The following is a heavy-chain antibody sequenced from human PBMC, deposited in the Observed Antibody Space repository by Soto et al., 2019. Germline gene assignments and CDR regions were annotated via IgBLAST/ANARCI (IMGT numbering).Heavy chain of an antibody. CDR3: ARDPVTFRESMLTIYFDN. CDR2: ISAHNGDT. V-gene: IGHV1-18*01. Sequence: ASVKVSCKASGYTFTSYGISWVRQAPGQGLEWMGWISAHNGDTKYAQKIQGRVTMSTDTSTSTAYMELRSLRSDDTAVYYCARDPVTFRESMLTIYFDNWGQGTLVTVSS. CDR1: GYTFTSYG. D-gene: IGHD3-16*01. J-gene: IGHJ4*02.